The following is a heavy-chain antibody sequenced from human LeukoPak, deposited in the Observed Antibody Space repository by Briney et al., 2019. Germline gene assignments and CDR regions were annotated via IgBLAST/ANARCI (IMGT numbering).Heavy chain of an antibody. Sequence: PSETLSLTCVVSGGSISPYYWSWIRQSPGKGLEWIGYIYYSGSTNYNPSLKSRVTISVDTSKNQFSLKLSSVTAADTAVYYCAGVGAAAGYYYYYYGMDVWGQGTTVTVSS. J-gene: IGHJ6*02. CDR2: IYYSGST. D-gene: IGHD6-13*01. V-gene: IGHV4-59*01. CDR1: GGSISPYY. CDR3: AGVGAAAGYYYYYYGMDV.